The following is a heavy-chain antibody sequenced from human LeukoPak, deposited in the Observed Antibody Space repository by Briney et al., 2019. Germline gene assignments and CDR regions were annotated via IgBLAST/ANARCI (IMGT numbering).Heavy chain of an antibody. J-gene: IGHJ4*02. CDR3: ARDPSLVGATQYYFDY. D-gene: IGHD1-26*01. Sequence: GGSLRLSCAASGFTYSDYYMSWMRQASGKGLEWVSYISSSGSTIYYADSVKGRFTISRDNAKNSLYLQMNSLRAEDTAVYYCARDPSLVGATQYYFDYWGQGTLVTVSS. CDR2: ISSSGSTI. CDR1: GFTYSDYY. V-gene: IGHV3-11*01.